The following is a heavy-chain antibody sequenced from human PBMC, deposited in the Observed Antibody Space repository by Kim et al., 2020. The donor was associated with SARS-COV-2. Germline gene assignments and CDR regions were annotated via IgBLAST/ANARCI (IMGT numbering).Heavy chain of an antibody. D-gene: IGHD1-26*01. CDR3: ARDWVVGATIVRSAFDI. Sequence: ASVKVSCKASGYTFTSYAMNWVRQAPGQGLEWMGWINTNTGNPTYAQGFTGRFVFSLDTSVSTAYLQISSLKAEDTAVYYCARDWVVGATIVRSAFDIWGQGTMVTVSS. J-gene: IGHJ3*02. CDR2: INTNTGNP. V-gene: IGHV7-4-1*02. CDR1: GYTFTSYA.